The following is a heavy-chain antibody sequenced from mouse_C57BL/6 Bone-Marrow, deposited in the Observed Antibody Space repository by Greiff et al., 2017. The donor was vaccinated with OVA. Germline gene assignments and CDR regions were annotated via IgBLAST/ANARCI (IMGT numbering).Heavy chain of an antibody. CDR2: IYPGSGST. CDR3: AREGDGYYVWFAY. J-gene: IGHJ3*01. Sequence: VQLQQSGAELVKPGASVKMSCKASGYTFTSYWITWVKQRPGQGLEWIGDIYPGSGSTNYNEKFKSKATLTVDTSSSTAYMQLSSLTSEDSAVYYGAREGDGYYVWFAYWGQGTLVTVSA. CDR1: GYTFTSYW. D-gene: IGHD2-3*01. V-gene: IGHV1-55*01.